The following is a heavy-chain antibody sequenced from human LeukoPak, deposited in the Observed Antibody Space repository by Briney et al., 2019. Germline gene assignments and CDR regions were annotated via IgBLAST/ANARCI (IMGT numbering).Heavy chain of an antibody. CDR2: IRYDGGNK. CDR1: GFTFSSYG. J-gene: IGHJ4*02. Sequence: PGGSLRLSCAASGFTFSSYGMHWVRQAPGKGLEWVAFIRYDGGNKYYADSVKGRFTVSRDSSKNTLYLQMNSLRVEDTAVYYCARTYSSSWGIIDYWGQGTLVTVSS. D-gene: IGHD6-13*01. V-gene: IGHV3-30*02. CDR3: ARTYSSSWGIIDY.